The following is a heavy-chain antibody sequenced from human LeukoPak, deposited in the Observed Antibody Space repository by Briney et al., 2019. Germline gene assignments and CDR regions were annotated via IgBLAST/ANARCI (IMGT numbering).Heavy chain of an antibody. CDR1: GGSISSGSYY. CDR2: IYASGNT. D-gene: IGHD3-22*01. V-gene: IGHV4-61*02. Sequence: PSETLSLTCSVSGGSISSGSYYWSWIRQPAGKGLEWLGRIYASGNTNYNPSLKSRVTISVDTSKNQFSLKLSSVTAADTAVYYCARDSDYYDSSGGYWYFDLWGRGTLVTVSS. CDR3: ARDSDYYDSSGGYWYFDL. J-gene: IGHJ2*01.